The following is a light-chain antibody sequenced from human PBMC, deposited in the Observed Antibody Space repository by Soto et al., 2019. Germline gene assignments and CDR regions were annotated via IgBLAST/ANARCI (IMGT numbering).Light chain of an antibody. CDR2: GAL. J-gene: IGKJ4*01. CDR3: QQYKKWPPLT. V-gene: IGKV3-15*01. Sequence: EIVLRQSPATLSVSPGEKATLSCRASQRVSNNFAWYQQKPGQGPRPLFFGALTRATGSPARFSGSGSGTEFTPTITSLQSEDFAVYYCQQYKKWPPLTFGGGTKVEIK. CDR1: QRVSNN.